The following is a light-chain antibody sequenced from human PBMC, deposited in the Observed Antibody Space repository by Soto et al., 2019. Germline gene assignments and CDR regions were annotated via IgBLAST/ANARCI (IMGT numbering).Light chain of an antibody. CDR2: HAS. CDR3: QQYSSCLYT. V-gene: IGKV1-5*01. Sequence: DIHMTQSPSTLSASAGDRVTITCRASQSISNWLAWYQQKPGKAPKLLIYHASSLESGVPSRFTGSGSGTEFTITISRLQPDDFAYYFRQQYSSCLYTLGQGTKVEIK. J-gene: IGKJ2*01. CDR1: QSISNW.